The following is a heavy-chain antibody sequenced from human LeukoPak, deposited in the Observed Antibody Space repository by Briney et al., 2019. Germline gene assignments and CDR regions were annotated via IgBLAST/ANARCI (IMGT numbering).Heavy chain of an antibody. Sequence: GGSLRLSCAASGFTFSSYGMHWVRQAPGKGLEWVAFIRYDGSNKYYADSVNGRFTISRDNSKKTLYLKMNSLRAEDTAVYYCAKVRLMVYAGWGQGTLVTVSS. CDR3: AKVRLMVYAG. J-gene: IGHJ4*02. D-gene: IGHD2-8*01. CDR1: GFTFSSYG. V-gene: IGHV3-30*02. CDR2: IRYDGSNK.